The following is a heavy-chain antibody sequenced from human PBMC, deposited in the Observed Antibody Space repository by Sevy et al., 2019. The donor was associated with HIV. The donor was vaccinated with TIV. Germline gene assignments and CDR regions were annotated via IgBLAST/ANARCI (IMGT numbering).Heavy chain of an antibody. CDR2: ISGSGGGK. J-gene: IGHJ4*02. Sequence: GGSLRLSCAASGFTFSSFAISWVRQAPGKGLEWVSDISGSGGGKKYADSAKGRFNVSRDNAQNTVFLQMYNLRGEDTGLYYCAKEFYRGSYLEDWGQGTLVTVSS. V-gene: IGHV3-23*01. D-gene: IGHD3-10*01. CDR3: AKEFYRGSYLED. CDR1: GFTFSSFA.